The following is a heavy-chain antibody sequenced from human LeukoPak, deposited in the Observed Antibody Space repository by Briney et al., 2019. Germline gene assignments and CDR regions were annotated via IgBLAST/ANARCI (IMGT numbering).Heavy chain of an antibody. CDR2: ISAYNGNT. CDR3: ARDGESATTDY. CDR1: GYTFTSYG. V-gene: IGHV1-18*01. D-gene: IGHD5-12*01. J-gene: IGHJ4*02. Sequence: ASVKVSCKASGYTFTSYGISWVRQAPGQGPECMGWISAYNGNTNYAQKLQGRVTMTTDTSTSTAYVELRSLRSDDTAVYYCARDGESATTDYWGQGTLVTVSS.